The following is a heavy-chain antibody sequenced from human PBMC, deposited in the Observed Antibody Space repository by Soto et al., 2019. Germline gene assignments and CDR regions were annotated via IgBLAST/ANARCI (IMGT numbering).Heavy chain of an antibody. CDR2: IYYSGST. J-gene: IGHJ6*02. Sequence: SETLSLTCTVSGGSISSGGYYWSWIRQHPGKGLEWIGYIYYSGSTYYNPSLKSRVTISVDTSKNQFSLKLSPVTAADTAVYYCARDRRTGTGDYGMDVWGQGTTVTVSS. CDR1: GGSISSGGYY. CDR3: ARDRRTGTGDYGMDV. D-gene: IGHD1-1*01. V-gene: IGHV4-31*03.